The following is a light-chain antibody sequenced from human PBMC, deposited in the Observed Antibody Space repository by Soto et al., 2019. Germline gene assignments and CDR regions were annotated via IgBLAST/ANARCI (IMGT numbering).Light chain of an antibody. V-gene: IGLV2-23*03. J-gene: IGLJ1*01. CDR2: GSS. CDR1: SSDVGSYNL. Sequence: QSVLAQPASVSGSPGQSITISCTGTSSDVGSYNLVSWYQQQPGKAPKLLIFGSSKRPSGVSNRFSGSKSGNTASLTISGLQAEDEADYYCCSYAGANTFFGTGTKVTVL. CDR3: CSYAGANTF.